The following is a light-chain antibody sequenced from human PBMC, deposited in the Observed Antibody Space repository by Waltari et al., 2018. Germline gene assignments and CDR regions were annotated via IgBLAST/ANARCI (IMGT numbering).Light chain of an antibody. V-gene: IGKV1-39*01. CDR1: QNIRNY. CDR2: AAS. Sequence: IHMTQSPSSLSASVGDRVTIPFRASQNIRNYLNWYQQKPGKAPNLLIYAASSLQSGGPSRFSGSGSATDYSLTISSLQPEDFATYYCRQRHSSPLFTFGPGTKVDF. CDR3: RQRHSSPLFT. J-gene: IGKJ3*01.